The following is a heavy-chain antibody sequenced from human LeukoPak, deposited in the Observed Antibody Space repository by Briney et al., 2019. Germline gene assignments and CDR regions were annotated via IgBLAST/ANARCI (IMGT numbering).Heavy chain of an antibody. Sequence: GGSLRLSCAASGFTFSTAWMNWVRQAPGKGLEWVSAISDSGGSTYYADSVKGRFTISRDNSKNTLYLQMNSLRAEDTAVYYCASDGQLRFFDWSYWGQGTLVTVSS. CDR3: ASDGQLRFFDWSY. D-gene: IGHD3-9*01. V-gene: IGHV3-23*01. CDR1: GFTFSTAW. J-gene: IGHJ4*02. CDR2: ISDSGGST.